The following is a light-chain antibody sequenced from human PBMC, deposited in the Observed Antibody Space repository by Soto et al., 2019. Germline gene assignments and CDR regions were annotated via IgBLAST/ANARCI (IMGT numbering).Light chain of an antibody. CDR2: GAS. CDR1: QSVTSR. CDR3: HQYDNWPLFT. Sequence: IVMTQSPATQSVSPGEKVTLSCRASQSVTSRLAWYQQKPGQAPTLLIYGASTRATGIPARFSGSGSGTEFTLTICSLQSDDSAVYYCHQYDNWPLFTFGPGTKVEIK. J-gene: IGKJ3*01. V-gene: IGKV3-15*01.